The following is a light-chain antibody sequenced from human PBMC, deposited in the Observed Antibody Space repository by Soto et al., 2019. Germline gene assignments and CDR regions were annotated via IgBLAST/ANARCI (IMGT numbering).Light chain of an antibody. CDR3: QQRSNLPVT. Sequence: IVLTQSPATLSLSPGESATLSSRAIQSVSSYLAWSQQKPGQAPRRLIYDASNRATGIPARFSGSGSGTDFTRTVSILVPEDVALYYCQQRSNLPVTFGQGTKVELK. CDR2: DAS. V-gene: IGKV3-11*01. J-gene: IGKJ1*01. CDR1: QSVSSY.